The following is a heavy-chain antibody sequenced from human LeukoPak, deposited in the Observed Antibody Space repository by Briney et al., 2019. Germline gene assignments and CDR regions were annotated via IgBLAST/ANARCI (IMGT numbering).Heavy chain of an antibody. Sequence: GGSLRLSCSASGFTFSTYAMYWVRQAPGKGLEYVSGISSNGGSTYYADSVKDRLTISRDNSKNTLYLQMSSLRPEDTAIYYCVKALSSTVTTKKKFDDWGQGTLVTVSS. J-gene: IGHJ4*02. V-gene: IGHV3-64D*06. CDR1: GFTFSTYA. CDR2: ISSNGGST. D-gene: IGHD4-17*01. CDR3: VKALSSTVTTKKKFDD.